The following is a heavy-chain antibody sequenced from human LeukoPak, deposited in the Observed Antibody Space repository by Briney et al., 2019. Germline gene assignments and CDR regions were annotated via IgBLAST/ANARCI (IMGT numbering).Heavy chain of an antibody. CDR2: ISSSSSYI. V-gene: IGHV3-21*01. Sequence: GGSLRRSCAASGFTFSSYSMNWVRQAPGKGLEWVSSISSSSSYIYYADSVKGRFTISRDNAKNSLYLQMNSLRAEDTAEYYCARVQDSSSWHFDYWGQGTLVTVSS. J-gene: IGHJ4*02. CDR3: ARVQDSSSWHFDY. CDR1: GFTFSSYS. D-gene: IGHD6-13*01.